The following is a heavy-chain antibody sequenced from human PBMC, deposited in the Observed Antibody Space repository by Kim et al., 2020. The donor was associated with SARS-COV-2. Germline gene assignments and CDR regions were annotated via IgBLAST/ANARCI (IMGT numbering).Heavy chain of an antibody. Sequence: GGSLRLSCAASGFTFSSYGMHWVRQAPGKGLEWVAVIWYDGSNKYYADSVKGRFTISRDNSKNTLYLQMNSLRAEDTAVYYCSRDGTYYYDSSGYPPLDYWGQGTLVTVSS. CDR2: IWYDGSNK. CDR3: SRDGTYYYDSSGYPPLDY. D-gene: IGHD3-22*01. V-gene: IGHV3-33*01. J-gene: IGHJ4*02. CDR1: GFTFSSYG.